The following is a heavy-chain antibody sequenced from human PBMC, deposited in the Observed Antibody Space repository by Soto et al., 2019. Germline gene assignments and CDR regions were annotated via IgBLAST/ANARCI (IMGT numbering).Heavy chain of an antibody. CDR2: ISAYSGNT. V-gene: IGHV1-18*01. J-gene: IGHJ4*02. CDR1: GYTFTNFG. Sequence: ASVKVSCKTSGYTFTNFGISWVRQAPGQGLEWMGWISAYSGNTNYAQKFQGRVTMTTDTSTSTAYMEVRSLRSDDTAVYYCARGVTPIDYWGEGTLVTVSS. CDR3: ARGVTPIDY. D-gene: IGHD2-21*02.